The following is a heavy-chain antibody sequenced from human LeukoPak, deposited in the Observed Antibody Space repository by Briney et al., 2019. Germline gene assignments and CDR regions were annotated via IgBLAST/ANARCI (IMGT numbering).Heavy chain of an antibody. Sequence: GSLRLSCAASGFTFSSHWMSWIRQSPGKGLEWIGSIYYSGTTYNNPSLKSRVTISVDTSKNQFSLKLSSVTAADTAVYYCARENYSYNAFDIWGQGTMVTVSS. CDR3: ARENYSYNAFDI. CDR1: GFTFSSHWM. D-gene: IGHD1-7*01. CDR2: IYYSGTT. J-gene: IGHJ3*02. V-gene: IGHV4-39*07.